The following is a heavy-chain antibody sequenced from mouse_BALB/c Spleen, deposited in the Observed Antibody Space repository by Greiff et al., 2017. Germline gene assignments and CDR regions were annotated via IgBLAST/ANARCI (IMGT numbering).Heavy chain of an antibody. CDR1: GFNIKDTY. CDR3: ARHTTVVAPYFDV. CDR2: IDPANGNT. Sequence: DVKLVESGAELVKPGASVKLSCTASGFNIKDTYMHWVKQRPEQGLEWIGRIDPANGNTKYDPKFQGKATITADTSSNTAYLQLSSLTSEDTAVYYCARHTTVVAPYFDVWGAGTTVTVSS. J-gene: IGHJ1*01. V-gene: IGHV14-3*02. D-gene: IGHD1-1*01.